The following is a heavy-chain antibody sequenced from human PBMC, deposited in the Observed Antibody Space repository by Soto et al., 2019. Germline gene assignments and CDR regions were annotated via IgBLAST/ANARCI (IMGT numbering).Heavy chain of an antibody. D-gene: IGHD3-16*01. CDR3: ARDGDVTSTSPRGAFDI. CDR2: IVPLFGTT. V-gene: IGHV1-69*01. CDR1: GGTFSSYT. Sequence: QVQLVQSGAEVKKPGSSVKVSCKASGGTFSSYTFSWVRQAPGQGLEWMGGIVPLFGTTNDAKIFQGRVTIAADESTSTVYMELSSLRSEDSAMYSCARDGDVTSTSPRGAFDIWGQGTVITVSS. J-gene: IGHJ3*02.